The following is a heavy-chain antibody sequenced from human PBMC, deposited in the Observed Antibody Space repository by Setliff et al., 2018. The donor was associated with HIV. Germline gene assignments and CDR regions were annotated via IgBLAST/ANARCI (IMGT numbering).Heavy chain of an antibody. CDR3: ARHRVITGSFDS. J-gene: IGHJ4*02. CDR2: IFYSGRA. D-gene: IGHD3-10*01. V-gene: IGHV4-39*01. CDR1: DVSIRSSDYY. Sequence: SETLSLTFTVSDVSIRSSDYYWGWIRQPPGKGLEWIGSIFYSGRAFYNPSPKSRVTMSVDTSKNQFSLKVNSVTAADTAVFYCARHRVITGSFDSWSQGTLVTVSS.